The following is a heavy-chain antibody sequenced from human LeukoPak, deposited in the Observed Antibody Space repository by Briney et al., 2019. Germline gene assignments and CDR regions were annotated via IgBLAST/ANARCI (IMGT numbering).Heavy chain of an antibody. Sequence: GGSLRLSCAASGFTFSSYAMHWVRQAPGKGLEWVAVISYDGSNKYYADSVKGRFTISRDNSKNTLYLQMNSLRAEDTAVYYCARGGDYWGQGTLVTVSS. CDR2: ISYDGSNK. CDR3: ARGGDY. J-gene: IGHJ4*02. V-gene: IGHV3-30*04. CDR1: GFTFSSYA.